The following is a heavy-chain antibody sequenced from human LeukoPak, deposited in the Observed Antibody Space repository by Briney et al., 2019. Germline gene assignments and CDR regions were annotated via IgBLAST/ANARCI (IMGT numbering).Heavy chain of an antibody. CDR3: ARYFDWVHYFDY. D-gene: IGHD3-9*01. Sequence: PSETLSLTCTVSGGSISSYYWSWIRQPPGKGLEWIGYIYYSGSTNYNPSLKSRVTISVDTSKNQFSLKLSSVTAADTAVYYCARYFDWVHYFDYWGQGTLVTVSS. V-gene: IGHV4-59*01. CDR1: GGSISSYY. CDR2: IYYSGST. J-gene: IGHJ4*02.